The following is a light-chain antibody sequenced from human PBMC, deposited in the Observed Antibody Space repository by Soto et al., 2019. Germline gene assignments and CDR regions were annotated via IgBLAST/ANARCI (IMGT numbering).Light chain of an antibody. V-gene: IGLV2-23*01. J-gene: IGLJ3*02. CDR2: EGS. CDR3: CLYAGVNVL. CDR1: SSDIGNYNL. Sequence: QSVLTQPASVAGSPGQSITISCTGTSSDIGNYNLVSWYQQHPGKAPELVIYEGSKRPSGVSNRFSGSMASLTISGLQAEDDADYSCCLYAGVNVLFGGGTQVTVL.